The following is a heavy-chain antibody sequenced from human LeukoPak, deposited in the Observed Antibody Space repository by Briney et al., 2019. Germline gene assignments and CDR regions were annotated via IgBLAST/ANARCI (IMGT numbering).Heavy chain of an antibody. CDR2: IYYIGTS. V-gene: IGHV4-39*01. CDR1: GDSINTSNYF. D-gene: IGHD1-26*01. CDR3: ARHRSGSYIRYFDF. J-gene: IGHJ4*02. Sequence: PSETLSLTCTVSGDSINTSNYFWGWIRQSTGKGLEWIGNIYYIGTSDYNPSLKGRVTISIDTSKNQFSLNLRSVTAADTAFYYCARHRSGSYIRYFDFWGQGALVTVSS.